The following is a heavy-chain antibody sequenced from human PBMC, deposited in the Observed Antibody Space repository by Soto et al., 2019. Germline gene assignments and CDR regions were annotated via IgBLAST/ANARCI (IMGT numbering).Heavy chain of an antibody. J-gene: IGHJ4*02. CDR1: GGSISTYY. CDR2: IYYSGST. Sequence: QLQESGPGLVQPSETLSLTCTVSGGSISTYYWNWIRQPPGKGLEWIGYIYYSGSTNHNPSLKSRVTMSVDTSKNQFSLNLSSVTAADTAVYYCARLQRGDATSVHWGQGILVTVSS. CDR3: ARLQRGDATSVH. D-gene: IGHD2-21*02. V-gene: IGHV4-59*08.